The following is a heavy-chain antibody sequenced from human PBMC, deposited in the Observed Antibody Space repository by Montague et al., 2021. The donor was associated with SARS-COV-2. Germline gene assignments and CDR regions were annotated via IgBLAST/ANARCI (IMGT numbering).Heavy chain of an antibody. Sequence: SETLSLTCIVSGGSISGHYWSWVRQTPEKGLGWIGYIYYLGTTNYNPSLKTRVTFSVDTSKNQLSLMLTSVTAADTGVYYCARNGGAAVPGLLLGMDIWGQGTTVTVSS. CDR3: ARNGGAAVPGLLLGMDI. CDR1: GGSISGHY. CDR2: IYYLGTT. V-gene: IGHV4-59*11. J-gene: IGHJ6*02. D-gene: IGHD6-19*01.